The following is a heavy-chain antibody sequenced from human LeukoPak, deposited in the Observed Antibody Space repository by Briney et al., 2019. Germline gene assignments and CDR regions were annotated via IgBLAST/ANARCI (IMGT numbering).Heavy chain of an antibody. J-gene: IGHJ4*02. V-gene: IGHV4-4*07. CDR3: AREGQLWDPFDY. CDR2: IYPSGSS. CDR1: GGSISSYY. D-gene: IGHD5-18*01. Sequence: PSETLSLTCTVSGGSISSYYWSWIRQAAGKGLEWIGRIYPSGSSNYNPSLKSRVTMSVDTSKNQFSLKLSSVTAADTAVYYCAREGQLWDPFDYWGQGTLVTVSS.